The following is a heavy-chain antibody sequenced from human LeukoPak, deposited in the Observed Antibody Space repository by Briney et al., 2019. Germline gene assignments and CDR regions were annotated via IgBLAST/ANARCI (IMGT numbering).Heavy chain of an antibody. J-gene: IGHJ3*02. CDR1: GFTFSSYW. D-gene: IGHD1-26*01. CDR2: IKTDGSQI. V-gene: IGHV3-7*01. CDR3: ASTLYSGSYPSAFDI. Sequence: GGSLRLSCVASGFTFSSYWMTWVRQAPGKGLEWVANIKTDGSQIYYVDSVKGRFTISRDNAKNSLYLQMNSLRAEDTAVFYCASTLYSGSYPSAFDIWGQGTMVTVSS.